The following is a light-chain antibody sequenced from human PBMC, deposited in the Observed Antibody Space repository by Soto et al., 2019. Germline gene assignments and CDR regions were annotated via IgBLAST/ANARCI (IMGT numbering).Light chain of an antibody. V-gene: IGLV2-8*01. CDR3: SSYAGTNRV. CDR1: SSDVGAINY. J-gene: IGLJ1*01. Sequence: QSALTKPPSASGSPGQSVTISCTGTSSDVGAINYVSWYQQHPGKAPKLMIYEVTKRPSGVPDRFSGSKSGNTASLTVSGLQAEDEADYYCSSYAGTNRVFGTGTKLTVL. CDR2: EVT.